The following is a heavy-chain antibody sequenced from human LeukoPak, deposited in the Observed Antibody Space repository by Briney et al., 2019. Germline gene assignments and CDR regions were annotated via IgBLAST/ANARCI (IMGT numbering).Heavy chain of an antibody. J-gene: IGHJ5*02. CDR3: ARARPEYSSSSVWFDP. CDR1: GYTFTAYY. Sequence: ASVKVSCKASGYTFTAYYIHWVRQAPGQGLEWMGGIIPIFGTANYAQKFQGRVTITTDESTSTAYMELSSLRSEDTAVYYCARARPEYSSSSVWFDPWGQGTLVTVSS. CDR2: IIPIFGTA. V-gene: IGHV1-69*05. D-gene: IGHD6-6*01.